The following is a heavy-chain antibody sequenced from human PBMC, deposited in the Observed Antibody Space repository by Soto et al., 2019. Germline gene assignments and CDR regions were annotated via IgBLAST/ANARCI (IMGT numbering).Heavy chain of an antibody. CDR2: IIPMSGRP. CDR3: ARRGRESANWFDP. V-gene: IGHV1-69*06. J-gene: IGHJ5*02. Sequence: QVQLVQSGAEVKTPGSSVKVSCKASGGTFNSFSIDWLRLSPGQGLERMGGIIPMSGRPNYAQRFQGRVTFSADKSTNKVYMDVNSLTYEDTAVYYCARRGRESANWFDPWGQGTLVTVSS. CDR1: GGTFNSFS.